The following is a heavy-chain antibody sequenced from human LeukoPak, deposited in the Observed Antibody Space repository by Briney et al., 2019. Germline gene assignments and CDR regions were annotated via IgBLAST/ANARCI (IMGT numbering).Heavy chain of an antibody. V-gene: IGHV1-2*06. D-gene: IGHD6-6*01. CDR3: ARELDPHYFDY. J-gene: IGHJ4*02. Sequence: RWASVKVSCKASGYTFTGYYMHWVRQVPGQGLEWMGRINPNSGGTNYAQKFQGRVTMTRDTSISTAYMELSRLRSDDTAVYYCARELDPHYFDYWGQGTLVTVSS. CDR2: INPNSGGT. CDR1: GYTFTGYY.